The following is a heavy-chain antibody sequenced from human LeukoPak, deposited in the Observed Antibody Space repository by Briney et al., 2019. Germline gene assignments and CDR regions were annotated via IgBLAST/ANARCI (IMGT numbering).Heavy chain of an antibody. CDR1: GGSFSDYY. V-gene: IGHV4-30-4*01. CDR3: ARYDYGDYAGAFDI. Sequence: SETLSLTCAVYGGSFSDYYWSWIRQPPGKGLEWIGYIYYSGSTYYNPSLKSRVTISVDTSKNQFSLKLSSVTAADTAVYYCARYDYGDYAGAFDIWGQGTMVTVSS. J-gene: IGHJ3*02. CDR2: IYYSGST. D-gene: IGHD4-17*01.